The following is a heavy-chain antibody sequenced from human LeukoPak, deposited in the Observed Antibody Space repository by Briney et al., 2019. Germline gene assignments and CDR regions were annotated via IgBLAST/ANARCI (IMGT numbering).Heavy chain of an antibody. CDR2: IYHSGSA. CDR3: ARRKSSIWLYGVFFYY. V-gene: IGHV4-38-2*01. J-gene: IGHJ4*02. Sequence: PSETLSLTCAVSAYSISSGYYWGWIRQPPGKGLEWIGSIYHSGSAYYNPSLKRRVTISVDTSKNQFSLKLGSVTAADTAVYYCARRKSSIWLYGVFFYYWGQGTLVTVSS. D-gene: IGHD6-13*01. CDR1: AYSISSGYY.